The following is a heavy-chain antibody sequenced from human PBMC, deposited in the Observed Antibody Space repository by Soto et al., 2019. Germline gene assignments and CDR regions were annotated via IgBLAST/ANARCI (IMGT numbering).Heavy chain of an antibody. Sequence: QVQLVESGGGVVQPGRSLRLSCAASGFTFSSYAMHWVRQAPDKGLEWVAVISYDGSNKYYADSVKGRFTISRDNSKNTLYLQMNSLRAEDTAVYYCARGGKPYWGQGTLVTVSS. D-gene: IGHD3-16*01. J-gene: IGHJ4*02. V-gene: IGHV3-30-3*01. CDR1: GFTFSSYA. CDR3: ARGGKPY. CDR2: ISYDGSNK.